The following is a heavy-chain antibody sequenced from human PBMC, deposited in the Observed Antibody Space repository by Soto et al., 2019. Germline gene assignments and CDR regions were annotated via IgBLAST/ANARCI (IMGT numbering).Heavy chain of an antibody. D-gene: IGHD6-19*01. CDR3: ARWAMKQWLVDPRSDY. V-gene: IGHV1-18*01. CDR2: ISAYNGNT. CDR1: GYTFTSYG. J-gene: IGHJ4*02. Sequence: QVQLVQSGAEVKKPGASVKVSCKASGYTFTSYGISWVRQAPGQGLERMGWISAYNGNTNYAQKLQGRVTMTTDTSTSTAYMELRSLRSDDTAVYYCARWAMKQWLVDPRSDYWGQGTLVTVSS.